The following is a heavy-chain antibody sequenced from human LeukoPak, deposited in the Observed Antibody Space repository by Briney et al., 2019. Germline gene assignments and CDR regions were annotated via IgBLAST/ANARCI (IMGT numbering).Heavy chain of an antibody. Sequence: GGSLRLSCAASGFTFSVYSMNWVRQAPGKGLEWVSYISSRSTPIYYAESVRGRFTVSRDNVKNSLYLQMNRLRAEDTAVYYCAKDATAVVGTVYMDVWGKGTTVTVSS. CDR1: GFTFSVYS. CDR3: AKDATAVVGTVYMDV. J-gene: IGHJ6*03. V-gene: IGHV3-48*01. CDR2: ISSRSTPI. D-gene: IGHD6-13*01.